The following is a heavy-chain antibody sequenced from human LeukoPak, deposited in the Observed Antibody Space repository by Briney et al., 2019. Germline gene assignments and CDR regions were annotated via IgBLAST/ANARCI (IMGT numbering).Heavy chain of an antibody. J-gene: IGHJ6*03. V-gene: IGHV4-39*07. CDR3: ARVRVAARRGRYYYYYMDV. CDR2: IYYSGST. Sequence: SETLSLTCTVSGGSISSSSYYWGWIRQPPGKGLEWIGSIYYSGSTNYNPSLKSRVTISVDTSKNQFSLKLSSVTAADTAVYYCARVRVAARRGRYYYYYMDVWGKGTTVTVSS. CDR1: GGSISSSSYY. D-gene: IGHD6-6*01.